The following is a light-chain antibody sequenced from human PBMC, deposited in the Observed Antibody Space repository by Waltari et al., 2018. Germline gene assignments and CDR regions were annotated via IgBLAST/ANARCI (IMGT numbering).Light chain of an antibody. CDR2: DVS. Sequence: SALTQPASMSGSPGQSITISSTGTRRDIGLYDHVSWYQQPPGKAPKLIISDVSQRPAGVTARFSGSKSGYTASLTISGLQTEDEADYYCSAYTATDTYVFGSGTTVTVL. CDR1: RRDIGLYDH. CDR3: SAYTATDTYV. V-gene: IGLV2-14*03. J-gene: IGLJ1*01.